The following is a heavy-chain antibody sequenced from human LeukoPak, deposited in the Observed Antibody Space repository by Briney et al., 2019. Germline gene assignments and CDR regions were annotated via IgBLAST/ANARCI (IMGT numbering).Heavy chain of an antibody. V-gene: IGHV3-73*01. Sequence: GGSLKLSCAASGFTFSGSAMHWVRQASGKGLERVGRIRSKANSYATAYAASVKGRFTISRDDSKNTAYLQMNSLKTEDTAVYYCTTMVGATTYWGQGTLVTVSS. D-gene: IGHD1-26*01. CDR2: IRSKANSYAT. J-gene: IGHJ4*02. CDR1: GFTFSGSA. CDR3: TTMVGATTY.